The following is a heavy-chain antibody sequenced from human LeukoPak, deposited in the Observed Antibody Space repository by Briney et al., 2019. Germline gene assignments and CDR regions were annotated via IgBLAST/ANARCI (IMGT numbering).Heavy chain of an antibody. J-gene: IGHJ3*02. CDR3: VKNRKPYSYDILTDYPYVFDI. D-gene: IGHD3-9*01. V-gene: IGHV3-30*18. CDR1: GGTFSSFG. Sequence: GGSLRLSCSASGGTFSSFGMHWVRQAPGKGQEWVTLMSHDGNNKYSADSVRGRFSISRDNSKNTLHLQMDSLRPDDTAVYYCVKNRKPYSYDILTDYPYVFDIWGQGTMVIVSS. CDR2: MSHDGNNK.